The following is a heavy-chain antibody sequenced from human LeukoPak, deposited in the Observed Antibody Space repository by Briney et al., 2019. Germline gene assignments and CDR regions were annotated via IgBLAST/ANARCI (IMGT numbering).Heavy chain of an antibody. Sequence: TGGSLRLSCAASGFTFSSYSMNWVRQAPGKGLEWVSSISSGSSYIYYADSVKGRFTISRDNAKNSLYLQMNSLRAEDTAVYYCVGGRLSPFDYWGQGTLVTVSS. D-gene: IGHD3-16*01. V-gene: IGHV3-21*01. CDR2: ISSGSSYI. CDR1: GFTFSSYS. J-gene: IGHJ4*02. CDR3: VGGRLSPFDY.